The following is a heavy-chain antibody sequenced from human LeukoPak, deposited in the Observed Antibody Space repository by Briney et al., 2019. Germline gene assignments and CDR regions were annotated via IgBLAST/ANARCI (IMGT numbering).Heavy chain of an antibody. Sequence: SETLSLTCAVSGVSFDDYYWSWVRQTPAKGLEWIGEINHSGYTNDNPSLKSRVTLSIDTSRKQFSLSLRSVTVADAGIYYCTRMTTGHDYWGQGTLVTVSS. V-gene: IGHV4-34*01. CDR3: TRMTTGHDY. J-gene: IGHJ4*02. D-gene: IGHD4-17*01. CDR1: GVSFDDYY. CDR2: INHSGYT.